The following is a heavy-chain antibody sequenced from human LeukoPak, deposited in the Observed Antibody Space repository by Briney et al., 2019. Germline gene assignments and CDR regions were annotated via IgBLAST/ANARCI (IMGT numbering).Heavy chain of an antibody. V-gene: IGHV3-9*01. CDR2: ISWKSGSM. D-gene: IGHD3-22*01. CDR1: GFSFDDYS. CDR3: AKDIGSLTYWYDDSNYSGALDY. Sequence: PWGSLRLSCAASGFSFDDYSMRWVRHAPGKGLEWVAGISWKSGSMDYVDSVKGRFTISRDNAKNSVYLHMNNLRAEHTALYYCAKDIGSLTYWYDDSNYSGALDYWGQGTLVTVSS. J-gene: IGHJ4*02.